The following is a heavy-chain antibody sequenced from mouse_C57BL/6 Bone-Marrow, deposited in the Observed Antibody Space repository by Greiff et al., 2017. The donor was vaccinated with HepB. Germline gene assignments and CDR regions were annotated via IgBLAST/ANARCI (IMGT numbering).Heavy chain of an antibody. CDR2: SRNKANDYTT. D-gene: IGHD1-1*01. CDR1: GFTFSDFY. J-gene: IGHJ1*03. Sequence: EVKLVESGGGLVQSGRSLRLSCATSGFTFSDFYMEWVRQAPGKGLDWIAASRNKANDYTTEYSASVKGRFIVSRDTSQSILYLQMNALRAEDTAIYYCARDAYYYGSSPYWYFDVWGTGTTVTVSS. CDR3: ARDAYYYGSSPYWYFDV. V-gene: IGHV7-1*01.